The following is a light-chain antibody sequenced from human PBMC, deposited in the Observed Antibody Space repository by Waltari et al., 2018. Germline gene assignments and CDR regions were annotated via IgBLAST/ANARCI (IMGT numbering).Light chain of an antibody. Sequence: QSLVQDDGKTDLNWFYLRPGQSPRRLIFKVFNRASGGPDRFSGSGSGTDLTLKISRVEAEDVGTYYCMQATQWPLTFGQGTKVEIK. CDR1: QSLVQDDGKTD. V-gene: IGKV2-30*02. J-gene: IGKJ1*01. CDR2: KVF. CDR3: MQATQWPLT.